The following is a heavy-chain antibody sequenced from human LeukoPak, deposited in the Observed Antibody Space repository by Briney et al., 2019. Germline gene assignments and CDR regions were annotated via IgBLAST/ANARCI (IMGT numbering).Heavy chain of an antibody. D-gene: IGHD6-13*01. J-gene: IGHJ4*02. CDR1: GFTFSSYA. V-gene: IGHV3-23*01. Sequence: SGGSLRLSCAASGFTFSSYAMSWVRQAPGKGLEWVSAISGSGGSTYYADSVKGRFTISRDNSKNTIYLQMNSLRAEDTAVYYCAKGVYGEGSNWSGLFDYWGQGTLVTVSS. CDR2: ISGSGGST. CDR3: AKGVYGEGSNWSGLFDY.